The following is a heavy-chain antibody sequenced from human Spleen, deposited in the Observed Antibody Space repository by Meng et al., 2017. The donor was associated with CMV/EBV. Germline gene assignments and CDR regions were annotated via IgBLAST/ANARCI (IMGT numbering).Heavy chain of an antibody. V-gene: IGHV1-18*01. J-gene: IGHJ4*02. CDR2: ISASNSNT. CDR1: GYSFDNYG. Sequence: ASVKVSCKASGYSFDNYGITWVRQAPGQGLEWMGWISASNSNTNLKQKFQGRVTMTTDTSTSTAYMELKSLRSDDTAVYYGARGGDFGDFHAPFDHWGQGTLVTVSS. CDR3: ARGGDFGDFHAPFDH. D-gene: IGHD4-17*01.